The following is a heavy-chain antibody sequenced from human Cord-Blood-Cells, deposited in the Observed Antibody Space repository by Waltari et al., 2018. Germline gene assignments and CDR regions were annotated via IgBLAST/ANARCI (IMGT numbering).Heavy chain of an antibody. Sequence: EVQLVESGGGLVKPGGSLRLSWAASGFTFSSYSMNWVRQAPGKGLEWVSSISSSSSYIYYADSVKGRFTISRDNAKNSLYLQMNSLRAEDTAVYYCARVHSSSWYWFDPWGQGTLVTVSS. V-gene: IGHV3-21*01. CDR2: ISSSSSYI. J-gene: IGHJ5*02. CDR3: ARVHSSSWYWFDP. CDR1: GFTFSSYS. D-gene: IGHD6-13*01.